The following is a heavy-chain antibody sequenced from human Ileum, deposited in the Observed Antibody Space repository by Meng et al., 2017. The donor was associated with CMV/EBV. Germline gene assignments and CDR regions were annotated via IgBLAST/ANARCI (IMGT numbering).Heavy chain of an antibody. CDR1: EFTFSGYW. Sequence: GESLKISCAASEFTFSGYWMSWVRQAPGKGLEWVAHIKQDGSEKYYVDSVKGRFTISRDNTENSLFLQMNTLRAEDTAVYYCATTSGSSYWGQGALVTVSS. J-gene: IGHJ4*02. CDR3: ATTSGSSY. D-gene: IGHD6-6*01. V-gene: IGHV3-7*01. CDR2: IKQDGSEK.